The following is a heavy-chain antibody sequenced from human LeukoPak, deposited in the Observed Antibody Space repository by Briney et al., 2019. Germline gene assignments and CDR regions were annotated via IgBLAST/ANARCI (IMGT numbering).Heavy chain of an antibody. CDR2: ISSSSYI. Sequence: PGGSLRLSCAASGFTFSSYSMNWVRQAPGKGLEWVSSISSSSYIYYADSVKGRFTISRGNAKNSLYLQMNSLRAEDTAVYYCARHTEWFGELLDWGQGTLVTVSS. V-gene: IGHV3-21*01. D-gene: IGHD3-10*01. J-gene: IGHJ4*02. CDR3: ARHTEWFGELLD. CDR1: GFTFSSYS.